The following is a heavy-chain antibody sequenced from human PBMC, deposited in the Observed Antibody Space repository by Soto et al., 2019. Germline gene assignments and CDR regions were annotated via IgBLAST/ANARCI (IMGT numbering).Heavy chain of an antibody. V-gene: IGHV1-8*01. Sequence: QVQLLQSGAEVKKPGASVKVPCKASGYTFTSSDINWVRQATGQGLEWMGWMNPNSGYTGYAQKFQGRVTMTRDTSISTAYMELSSLRSDDTAVYYCARVDGDPTHWGQGTLVIVSS. D-gene: IGHD4-17*01. CDR3: ARVDGDPTH. CDR2: MNPNSGYT. CDR1: GYTFTSSD. J-gene: IGHJ4*02.